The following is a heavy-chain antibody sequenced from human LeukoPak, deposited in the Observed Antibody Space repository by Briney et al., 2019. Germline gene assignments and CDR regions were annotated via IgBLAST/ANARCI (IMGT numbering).Heavy chain of an antibody. V-gene: IGHV4-34*01. CDR3: ARGYYDFWSGYLASRATYGMDV. CDR1: GGSFSGYY. Sequence: SETLSLTCAVYGGSFSGYYWSWIRQPPGKGLEWIGEINHSGSTNYNPSLKSRVTISVDTSKNQFSLKLSSVTAADTAVYYCARGYYDFWSGYLASRATYGMDVWGQGTTVTVSS. CDR2: INHSGST. D-gene: IGHD3-3*01. J-gene: IGHJ6*02.